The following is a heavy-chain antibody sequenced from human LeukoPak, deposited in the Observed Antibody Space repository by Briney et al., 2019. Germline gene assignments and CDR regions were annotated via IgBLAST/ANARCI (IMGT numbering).Heavy chain of an antibody. CDR1: GYTFTDYF. CDR3: ARAYEYGWFDP. CDR2: INPKTGAT. V-gene: IGHV1-2*02. D-gene: IGHD3-16*01. J-gene: IGHJ5*02. Sequence: ASVKVSCKASGYTFTDYFLHWLRQAPGQGLELMGWINPKTGATNYAQSFQGTVTMTRDTSITTGNMELNRLTSDDTAVYYCARAYEYGWFDPWGQGTLVTVSS.